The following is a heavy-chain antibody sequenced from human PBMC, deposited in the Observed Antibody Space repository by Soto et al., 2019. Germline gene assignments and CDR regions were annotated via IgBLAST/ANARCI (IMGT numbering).Heavy chain of an antibody. D-gene: IGHD3-10*01. CDR2: IKNKAQGYTT. J-gene: IGHJ4*02. Sequence: EVQLVESGGGLVQPGGSLRLSCAASGFTFTDYYMDWVRQAPGKELEWVGRIKNKAQGYTTEYAASVKGRFTISRDDSINALYLQMNSLNTEDTAVYYCTRDRHGPGSVDYWGQGNLVTVSS. CDR1: GFTFTDYY. V-gene: IGHV3-72*01. CDR3: TRDRHGPGSVDY.